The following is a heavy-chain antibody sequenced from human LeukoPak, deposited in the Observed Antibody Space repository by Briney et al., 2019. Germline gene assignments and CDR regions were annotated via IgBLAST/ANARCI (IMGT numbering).Heavy chain of an antibody. V-gene: IGHV3-7*01. CDR3: ARDTYRFNDY. J-gene: IGHJ4*02. Sequence: GGSLRLSCAASGFAFSSYWMTWVRQAPGKGLEWVATMGQDGSETFYADSVKGRFTISRDNMKNSLFLQMNSLRAEDTAVYFCARDTYRFNDYWGQGTLVTVYS. CDR2: MGQDGSET. CDR1: GFAFSSYW.